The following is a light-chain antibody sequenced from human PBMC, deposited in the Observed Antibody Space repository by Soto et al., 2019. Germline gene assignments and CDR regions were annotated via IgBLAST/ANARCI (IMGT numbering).Light chain of an antibody. J-gene: IGKJ1*01. Sequence: DIQMTQSPSTLSASVGDRVTITCRASQSISSWLAWYQQKPGKAPKLLIHKASILRSGVPSRFSGSGSGTEFTLTTSSLQPDDFATYYCQQYNTYSGTFGQGTKVEIK. V-gene: IGKV1-5*03. CDR1: QSISSW. CDR3: QQYNTYSGT. CDR2: KAS.